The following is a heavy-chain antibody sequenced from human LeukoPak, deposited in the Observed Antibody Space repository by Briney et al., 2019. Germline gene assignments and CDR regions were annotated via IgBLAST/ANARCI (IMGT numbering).Heavy chain of an antibody. D-gene: IGHD3-22*01. CDR3: ARASSGYYSSAFDI. J-gene: IGHJ3*02. CDR2: INWNGGST. Sequence: PGGSLRLSCAASGFTFDDYGMSWVRQAPGKGLEWVSGINWNGGSTGYADSVKGRFTISRDNAKNSLYLQMNSLRAGDTALYYCARASSGYYSSAFDIWGQGTMVTVSS. CDR1: GFTFDDYG. V-gene: IGHV3-20*04.